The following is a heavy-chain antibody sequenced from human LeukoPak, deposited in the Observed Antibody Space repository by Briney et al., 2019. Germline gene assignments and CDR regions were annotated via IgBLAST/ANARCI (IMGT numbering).Heavy chain of an antibody. J-gene: IGHJ4*02. Sequence: GASVKVSCKASGYTFTGYYMHWVRQAPGQGLEWMGWINPNSGGTNYAQKFQGRVTMTRDTPISTAYMELSRLRSDDTAVYYCARSYGSGSYYPYYFDYWGQGTLVTVSS. CDR1: GYTFTGYY. D-gene: IGHD3-10*01. V-gene: IGHV1-2*02. CDR3: ARSYGSGSYYPYYFDY. CDR2: INPNSGGT.